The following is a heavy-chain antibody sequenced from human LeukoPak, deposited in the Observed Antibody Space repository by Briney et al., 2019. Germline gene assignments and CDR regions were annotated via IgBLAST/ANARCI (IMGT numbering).Heavy chain of an antibody. J-gene: IGHJ4*02. CDR3: ARELPREVTLDY. V-gene: IGHV3-74*01. CDR1: GFTFIAYG. D-gene: IGHD2-21*02. Sequence: GGSLRLSCAASGFTFIAYGMQWVRQAPGKGLVWVSRINNDGSSTSYADSVKGRFTISRDNAKNTLYLQVNSLRAEDTGVYYCARELPREVTLDYWGQGTLVTVSS. CDR2: INNDGSST.